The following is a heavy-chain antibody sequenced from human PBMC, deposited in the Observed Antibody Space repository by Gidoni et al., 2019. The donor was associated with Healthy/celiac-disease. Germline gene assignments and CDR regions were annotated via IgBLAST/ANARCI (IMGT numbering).Heavy chain of an antibody. J-gene: IGHJ4*02. CDR3: ARIPLQGPIAAAGTSARGFDY. V-gene: IGHV3-21*01. D-gene: IGHD6-13*01. CDR2: ISSSSSYI. CDR1: GFTFSSYS. Sequence: EVQLVESGGGLVKPGGSLRLSCAASGFTFSSYSMNWVRQAPGKGLEWVSSISSSSSYIYYADSVKGRFTISRDNAKNSLYLQMNSLRAEDTAVYYCARIPLQGPIAAAGTSARGFDYWGQGTLVTVSS.